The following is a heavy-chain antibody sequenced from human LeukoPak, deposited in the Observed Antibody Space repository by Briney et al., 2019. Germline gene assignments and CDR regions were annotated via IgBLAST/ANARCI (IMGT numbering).Heavy chain of an antibody. V-gene: IGHV4-34*01. CDR2: INHSGST. CDR1: GGSFSGYY. Sequence: SSETLSLTCAVYGGSFSGYYWSWIRQPPGKGLEWIGEINHSGSTNYNPSLKSRVTISVDTSKNQFSLKLSSVTAADTAVHYCARGNRYSNDPWGQGTLVTVSS. D-gene: IGHD2-15*01. CDR3: ARGNRYSNDP. J-gene: IGHJ5*02.